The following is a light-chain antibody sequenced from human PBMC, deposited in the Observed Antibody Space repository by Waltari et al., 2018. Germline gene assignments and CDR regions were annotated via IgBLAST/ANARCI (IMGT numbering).Light chain of an antibody. Sequence: ETVVTQSPDTLSVSPGERATLSCRTSPSIGSSLAWYQQTPGQPPRLLIYAAFARGNAIPGRFGGSGSGTDFALTITPLQSEDVGVYYCQQYHEWPYTFGQGTKLEI. CDR3: QQYHEWPYT. CDR1: PSIGSS. CDR2: AAF. J-gene: IGKJ2*01. V-gene: IGKV3-15*01.